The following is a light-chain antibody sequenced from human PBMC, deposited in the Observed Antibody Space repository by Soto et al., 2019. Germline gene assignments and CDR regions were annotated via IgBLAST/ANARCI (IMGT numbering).Light chain of an antibody. V-gene: IGKV3-11*01. CDR2: DAS. J-gene: IGKJ2*01. Sequence: EVVLTQSPGTLSLSPGERATLSCRASLSVSSPLAWYQQKPGQTPRLLIYDASNRATGIPASFSGSGSGTDCTLTIISLEPEDFAVYDFQQRSTVGQGTKLEIK. CDR3: QQRST. CDR1: LSVSSP.